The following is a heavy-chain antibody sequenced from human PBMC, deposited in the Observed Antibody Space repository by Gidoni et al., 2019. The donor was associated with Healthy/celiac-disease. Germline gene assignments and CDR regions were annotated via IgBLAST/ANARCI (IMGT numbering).Heavy chain of an antibody. Sequence: QVQLVESGGGVVQPGRSLRLSCAASGFTFSSYAMHWVRQAPGKGLEWVAVISYDGSNKYYADSVKGRFTISRDNSKNTLYLQMNSLRAEDTAVYYCARDFYDSSGYYLRRAFDYWGQGTLVTVSS. J-gene: IGHJ4*02. D-gene: IGHD3-22*01. CDR1: GFTFSSYA. V-gene: IGHV3-30-3*01. CDR2: ISYDGSNK. CDR3: ARDFYDSSGYYLRRAFDY.